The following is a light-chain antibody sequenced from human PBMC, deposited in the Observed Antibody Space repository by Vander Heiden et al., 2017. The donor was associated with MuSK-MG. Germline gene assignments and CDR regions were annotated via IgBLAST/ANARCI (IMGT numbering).Light chain of an antibody. Sequence: DIQMTQSPSSLSASVGDRVTITCRASQSISSFLNWYQLKPGKAPKLLIYAASSLQSGVPSRFSGSGSGTDFTLTISSLQPEDFATYYCLQSYSTLWTFGQGTKVEIK. V-gene: IGKV1-39*01. CDR3: LQSYSTLWT. CDR1: QSISSF. CDR2: AAS. J-gene: IGKJ1*01.